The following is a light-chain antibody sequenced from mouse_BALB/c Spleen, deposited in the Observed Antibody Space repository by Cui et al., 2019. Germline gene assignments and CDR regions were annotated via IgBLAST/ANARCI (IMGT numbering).Light chain of an antibody. CDR3: HQWSSYPWT. J-gene: IGKJ1*01. V-gene: IGKV4-80*01. CDR2: SPS. CDR1: SSVSY. Sequence: QIVLTQSPAIMSASLGEEITLTCSASSSVSYMHWYQQKSGTSPKLLIYSPSNLASGVPSRFSCSGSGTFYSLTISSVEAEDAADYYCHQWSSYPWTFGGGTKLEIK.